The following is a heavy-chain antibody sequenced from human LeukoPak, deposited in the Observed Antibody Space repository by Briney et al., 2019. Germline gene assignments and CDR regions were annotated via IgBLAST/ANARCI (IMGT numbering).Heavy chain of an antibody. CDR3: ARRPQSYIDV. CDR1: GGAISSDSYY. J-gene: IGHJ6*03. V-gene: IGHV4-39*01. Sequence: PSETLSLACSVSGGAISSDSYYWGWIRQPPGKGLEWIASINYSGSTYYNPSLKSRVTISVDTSKNQFSLKLSSVTAADTAVYYCARRPQSYIDVWGKGTTVTVSS. CDR2: INYSGST.